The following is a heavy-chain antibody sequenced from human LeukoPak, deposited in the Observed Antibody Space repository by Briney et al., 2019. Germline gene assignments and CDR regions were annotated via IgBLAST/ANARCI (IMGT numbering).Heavy chain of an antibody. V-gene: IGHV4-38-2*02. CDR3: AREDASGSFYYYYMDV. CDR1: GYSISSGYY. D-gene: IGHD3-10*01. J-gene: IGHJ6*03. CDR2: IYHSGST. Sequence: SETLSLTCTVSGYSISSGYYWGWIRQPPGKGLEWIGSIYHSGSTYYNPSLKSRVTISVDTSKNQFSLKLSSVTAADTAVYYCAREDASGSFYYYYMDVWGKGTTVTVSS.